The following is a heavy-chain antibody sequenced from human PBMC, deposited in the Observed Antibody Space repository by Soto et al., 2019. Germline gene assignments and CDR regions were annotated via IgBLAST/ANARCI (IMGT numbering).Heavy chain of an antibody. J-gene: IGHJ3*02. CDR2: ISAYNGNT. CDR3: AVDHYYDSPQDDAFDI. D-gene: IGHD3-22*01. V-gene: IGHV1-18*01. Sequence: QVQLVQSGAEVKKPGASVKVSCKASGYTFTSYGISWVRQAPGQGLEWMGWISAYNGNTNYAQKLQGRVTMTTDTSTSTAYMELRSLRSDDSAVYYSAVDHYYDSPQDDAFDIWGQGTMVTVSS. CDR1: GYTFTSYG.